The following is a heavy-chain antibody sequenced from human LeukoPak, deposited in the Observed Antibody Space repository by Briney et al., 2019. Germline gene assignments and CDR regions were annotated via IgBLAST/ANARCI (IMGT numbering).Heavy chain of an antibody. CDR3: ARASRSGYDN. J-gene: IGHJ4*02. CDR1: GFTFSTYG. D-gene: IGHD3-22*01. Sequence: PGGPLRLSCVASGFTFSTYGMNWVRQAQGKGLEWVSYIGHSSDAIYYVDSVRGRFTISRDNAKNSLYLHMNSLRDEDTAVYYCARASRSGYDNWGQGTLVTVSS. CDR2: IGHSSDAI. V-gene: IGHV3-48*02.